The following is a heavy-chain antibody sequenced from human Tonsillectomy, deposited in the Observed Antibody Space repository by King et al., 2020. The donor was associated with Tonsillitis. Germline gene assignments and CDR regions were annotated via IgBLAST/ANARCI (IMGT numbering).Heavy chain of an antibody. CDR3: ARHRRFVGFDI. Sequence: VQLVETGGGLIQPGGSLRLSCAASGFNVSSNHMSWVRQAPGKGLEGVSIIYSDDNTYYADSVKGRFTISRDNSKTTLHLQMNSLRADDTAVYYCARHRRFVGFDIWGQGTRVTVSS. CDR2: IYSDDNT. CDR1: GFNVSSNH. V-gene: IGHV3-53*02. D-gene: IGHD1-26*01. J-gene: IGHJ3*02.